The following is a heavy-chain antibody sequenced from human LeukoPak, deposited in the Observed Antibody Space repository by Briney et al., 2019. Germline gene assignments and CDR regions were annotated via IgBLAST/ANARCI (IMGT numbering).Heavy chain of an antibody. V-gene: IGHV4-34*01. CDR3: ARGPYGSGRYYYYYYYMDV. CDR1: GDSVSPSAYY. Sequence: SETLSLTCAVSGDSVSPSAYYWDWSRQPPGKGLEWIGEINHSGSTNYNPSLKSRVTISVDTSKNQFSLKLSSVTAADTAVYYCARGPYGSGRYYYYYYYMDVWGKGTTVTVSS. CDR2: INHSGST. J-gene: IGHJ6*03. D-gene: IGHD3-10*01.